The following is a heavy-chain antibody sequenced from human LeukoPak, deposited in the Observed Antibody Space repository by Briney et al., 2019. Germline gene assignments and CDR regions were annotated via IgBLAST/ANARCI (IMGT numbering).Heavy chain of an antibody. Sequence: GGSLRLSCVASGFTFSNYAMNWVRQTPGKGLEWVSVISGSGGSTYYADSVKGRFTISRDNSKNTLYLQMNSLRAEDTAVYYCAKIGRRYDFWTGYYEEEVDYMDVWGKGTTVTVSS. V-gene: IGHV3-23*01. CDR1: GFTFSNYA. J-gene: IGHJ6*03. CDR3: AKIGRRYDFWTGYYEEEVDYMDV. CDR2: ISGSGGST. D-gene: IGHD3-3*01.